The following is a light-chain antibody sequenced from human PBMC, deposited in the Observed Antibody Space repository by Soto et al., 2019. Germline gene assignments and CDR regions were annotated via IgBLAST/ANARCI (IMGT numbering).Light chain of an antibody. Sequence: QSVLTQPPSASGTPGQRVTISCSGSSSTIGSKTVNWYQQLPGTAPKLLIYSNYQRPSGVPDRFSGSKSGTSASLAISGLQSEDGADYYCSAWDASLNGYVFGTGTKVTVL. CDR3: SAWDASLNGYV. CDR2: SNY. J-gene: IGLJ1*01. CDR1: SSTIGSKT. V-gene: IGLV1-44*01.